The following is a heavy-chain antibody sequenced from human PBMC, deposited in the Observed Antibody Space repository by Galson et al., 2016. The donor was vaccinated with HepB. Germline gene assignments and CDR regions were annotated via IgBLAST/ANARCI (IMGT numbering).Heavy chain of an antibody. V-gene: IGHV4-30-4*01. Sequence: PLSLTCTVSGASGSKSDYYWSWIRQPPGKGLEWVGYIYFSGNSHYNPSLPSPISITMDTSKTRFSLNVYSGTAADTAVYFCARGPPEGGGSGTCYLGAFDLWGQGTLVTVSS. CDR1: GASGSKSDYY. D-gene: IGHD2-15*01. CDR2: IYFSGNS. CDR3: ARGPPEGGGSGTCYLGAFDL. J-gene: IGHJ3*01.